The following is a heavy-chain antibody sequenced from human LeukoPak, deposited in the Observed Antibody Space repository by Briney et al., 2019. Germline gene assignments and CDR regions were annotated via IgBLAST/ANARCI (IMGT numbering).Heavy chain of an antibody. D-gene: IGHD3-9*01. CDR3: ARGHYDVLAASYKWTPDY. Sequence: GGSLRLSCAASGFTFNAFNMNWVRQAPGKGLEWVSSITSSGDYIYYGDSVKGRFTTSRDNAKNSLSLQLNSLRVEDTAVYYCARGHYDVLAASYKWTPDYWGQGTLVTVSS. CDR2: ITSSGDYI. J-gene: IGHJ4*02. V-gene: IGHV3-21*01. CDR1: GFTFNAFN.